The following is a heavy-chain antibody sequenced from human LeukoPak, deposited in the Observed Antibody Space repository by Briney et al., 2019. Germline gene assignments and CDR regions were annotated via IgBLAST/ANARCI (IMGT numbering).Heavy chain of an antibody. Sequence: ASVKVSCKASGYTFTSYGISWVRQAPGQGLEWMGWISAYNGNTNYAQKLQGRVTMTTDTPTSTAYMELRSLRSDDTAVYYCARVKARAAIVVVPADWFDPWGQGTLVTVSS. CDR1: GYTFTSYG. D-gene: IGHD2-2*01. CDR2: ISAYNGNT. CDR3: ARVKARAAIVVVPADWFDP. V-gene: IGHV1-18*04. J-gene: IGHJ5*02.